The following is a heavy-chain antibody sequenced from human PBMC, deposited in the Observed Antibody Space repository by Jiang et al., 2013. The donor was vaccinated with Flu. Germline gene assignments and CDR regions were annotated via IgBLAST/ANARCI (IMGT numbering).Heavy chain of an antibody. CDR2: INPNSGGT. V-gene: IGHV1-2*02. Sequence: GAEVKKPGASVKVSCKASGYTFTGYCMHWVRQAPGQGLEWMGWINPNSGGTNYAQKFQGRVTMTRDTSISTAYMELSRLRSDDTAVYYCARDQWELRHNWFDPWGQGTLVTVSS. CDR3: ARDQWELRHNWFDP. D-gene: IGHD1-26*01. J-gene: IGHJ5*02. CDR1: GYTFTGYC.